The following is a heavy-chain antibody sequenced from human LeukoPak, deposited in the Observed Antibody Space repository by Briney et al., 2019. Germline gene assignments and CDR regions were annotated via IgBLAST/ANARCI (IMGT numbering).Heavy chain of an antibody. D-gene: IGHD3-9*01. Sequence: SETLSLTCTVSGGSISSYYWSWIRQPPGKGLEWIGYIYYSGSTNYNPSLKSRVTISVDTSKNQFSLKLSSVTAADTAVYYCARDRSGEETGYGRNYYYYGMDVWGQGTTVTVSS. J-gene: IGHJ6*02. CDR2: IYYSGST. V-gene: IGHV4-59*01. CDR1: GGSISSYY. CDR3: ARDRSGEETGYGRNYYYYGMDV.